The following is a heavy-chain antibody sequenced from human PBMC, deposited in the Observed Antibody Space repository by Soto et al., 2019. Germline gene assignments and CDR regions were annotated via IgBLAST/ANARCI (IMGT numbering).Heavy chain of an antibody. J-gene: IGHJ6*02. CDR3: ARLAIDIVVVPAATEANYGMDV. D-gene: IGHD2-2*01. CDR2: SSAYHGNT. V-gene: IGHV1-18*01. Sequence: ASVKVSCKASGYTFTSYGISWVRQAPGQGLEWMGWSSAYHGNTNYAQKLQGRGTMTTDTSTSTAYMELRSLRSDDTAVYYCARLAIDIVVVPAATEANYGMDVWG. CDR1: GYTFTSYG.